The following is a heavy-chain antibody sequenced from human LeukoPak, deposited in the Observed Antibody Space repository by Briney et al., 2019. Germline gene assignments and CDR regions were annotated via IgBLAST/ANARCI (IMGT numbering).Heavy chain of an antibody. J-gene: IGHJ3*02. D-gene: IGHD3-22*01. CDR3: ARDSPYYDSSGYQGSFDI. Sequence: SSETLSLTCTVSGGSISSYYWSWIRQPPGKGLEWIGYIYYSGSTNYNPSLKSRVTISVDTSKNQFSLKLSSVTPSDTAVYYRARDSPYYDSSGYQGSFDIWGQGTMVTVSS. V-gene: IGHV4-59*01. CDR2: IYYSGST. CDR1: GGSISSYY.